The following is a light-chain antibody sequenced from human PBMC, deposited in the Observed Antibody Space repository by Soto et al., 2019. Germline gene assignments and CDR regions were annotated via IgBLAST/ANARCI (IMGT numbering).Light chain of an antibody. CDR1: QSISSNY. CDR3: QQYGSSPST. J-gene: IGKJ1*01. Sequence: EIVLTQSPGTRSLSPGERATLSCRASQSISSNYITWYQQKPGQAPRRLIFGASSRATGIPDRFSGSGSGTDFTLTISRLEPEDFAVYYCQQYGSSPSTFGQGTKVDIK. CDR2: GAS. V-gene: IGKV3-20*01.